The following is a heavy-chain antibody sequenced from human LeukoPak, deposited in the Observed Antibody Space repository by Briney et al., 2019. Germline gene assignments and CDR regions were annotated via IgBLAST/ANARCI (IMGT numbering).Heavy chain of an antibody. CDR3: ARTWRTALDAFDI. CDR2: IIPILGIA. Sequence: ASVKVSCKASGGTFSSYTISWVRQAPGQGLEWMGRIIPILGIANYAQKFRGRVTITADKSTSTAYMELSSLRSEDTAVYYCARTWRTALDAFDIWGQGTMVTVSS. CDR1: GGTFSSYT. D-gene: IGHD3-3*01. J-gene: IGHJ3*02. V-gene: IGHV1-69*02.